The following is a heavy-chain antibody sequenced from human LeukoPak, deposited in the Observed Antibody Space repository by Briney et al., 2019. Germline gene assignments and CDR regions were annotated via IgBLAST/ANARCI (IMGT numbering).Heavy chain of an antibody. D-gene: IGHD3-10*01. Sequence: SVKVSCKASGYTFTIYPMNWVRQAPGQGLEWMGGIIPIFGTANYAQKFQGRVTITADKSTSTAYMELSSLRSEDTAVYYCAREEYGSGSYYYYYYYYGMDVWGKGTTVTVSS. CDR3: AREEYGSGSYYYYYYYYGMDV. J-gene: IGHJ6*04. V-gene: IGHV1-69*06. CDR2: IIPIFGTA. CDR1: GYTFTIYP.